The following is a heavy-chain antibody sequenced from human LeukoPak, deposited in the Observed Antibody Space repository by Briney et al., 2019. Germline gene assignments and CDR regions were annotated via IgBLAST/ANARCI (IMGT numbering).Heavy chain of an antibody. V-gene: IGHV4-30-4*01. Sequence: SETLSLTCTVSGGSISSGDYYWSWIRQPPGKGLEWLGSIYYSGSTYYNPSLKSRVTISGDTSKNQFSLRLSSVTAADTAVYYCARGTWSSSIDYWGQGTLVTVSS. CDR2: IYYSGST. J-gene: IGHJ4*02. CDR3: ARGTWSSSIDY. D-gene: IGHD6-6*01. CDR1: GGSISSGDYY.